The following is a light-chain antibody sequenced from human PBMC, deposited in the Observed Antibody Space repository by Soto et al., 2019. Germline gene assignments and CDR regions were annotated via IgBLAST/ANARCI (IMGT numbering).Light chain of an antibody. V-gene: IGLV2-14*01. CDR1: SSDVGGYNY. CDR3: SSHTSSSTPCYV. Sequence: QSVLTQPASVSGSPGQSITISCTGTSSDVGGYNYVSWYQQHPGKAPKLMIYDVSNRPSGVSNRFSGSKSGNTASLTISGLQAEDEADYYCSSHTSSSTPCYVFGTGTKSPS. J-gene: IGLJ1*01. CDR2: DVS.